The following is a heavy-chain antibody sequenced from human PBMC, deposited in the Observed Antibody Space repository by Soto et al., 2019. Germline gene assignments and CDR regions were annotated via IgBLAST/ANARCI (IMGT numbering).Heavy chain of an antibody. J-gene: IGHJ6*02. CDR2: ISYDGSNK. V-gene: IGHV3-30-3*01. CDR1: GFTFSSYG. D-gene: IGHD5-18*01. CDR3: ASFEVESTIQLWLRPPMDV. Sequence: PGGSLRLSWGASGFTFSSYGMHWVRQAPGKGLEWVAVISYDGSNKYYADSVKGRFTISRDNSKNTLYLQMNSLRAEDTAVYYCASFEVESTIQLWLRPPMDVWGQGTTVTVSS.